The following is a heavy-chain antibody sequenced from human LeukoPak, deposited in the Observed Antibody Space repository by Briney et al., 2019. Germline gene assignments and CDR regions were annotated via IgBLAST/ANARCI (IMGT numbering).Heavy chain of an antibody. V-gene: IGHV1-8*01. J-gene: IGHJ4*02. D-gene: IGHD6-13*01. CDR1: GYTFTSYD. CDR2: MNPNSSNT. CDR3: ARGVAAAAKDY. Sequence: ASVTVSCKASGYTFTSYDYNWVWHATAQGLEWMGWMNPNSSNTGYAHKFQGRVTMTRNTSISTAYMELSSLRSEDTAVYYCARGVAAAAKDYWGQGTLVTVSS.